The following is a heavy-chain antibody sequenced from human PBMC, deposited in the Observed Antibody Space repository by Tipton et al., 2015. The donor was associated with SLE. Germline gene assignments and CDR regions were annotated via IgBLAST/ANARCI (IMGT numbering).Heavy chain of an antibody. CDR3: ARAPFSDYGDSPDYYYYMDV. CDR2: IYYSGST. V-gene: IGHV4-39*07. J-gene: IGHJ6*03. CDR1: GGSISSSSYY. Sequence: TLSLTCTVSGGSISSSSYYWGWIRQPPGKGLEWIGSIYYSGSTYYNPSLKSRVTISVDTSKNQFSLKLSSVTAADTAVYYCARAPFSDYGDSPDYYYYMDVWGKGTTVTVSS. D-gene: IGHD4-17*01.